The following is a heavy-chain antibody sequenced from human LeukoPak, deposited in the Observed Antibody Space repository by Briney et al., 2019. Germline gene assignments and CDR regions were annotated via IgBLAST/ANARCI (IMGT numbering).Heavy chain of an antibody. CDR2: IYYSGST. CDR3: AGRSRGYSYGYYFWYFDL. V-gene: IGHV4-59*01. D-gene: IGHD5-18*01. Sequence: PSETLSLTCTVSGGSISSYYRSWIRQPPGKGLEWIGYIYYSGSTNYNPSLKSRVTISVDTSKNQFSLKLSSVTAADTAVYYCAGRSRGYSYGYYFWYFDLWGRGTLVTVSS. CDR1: GGSISSYY. J-gene: IGHJ2*01.